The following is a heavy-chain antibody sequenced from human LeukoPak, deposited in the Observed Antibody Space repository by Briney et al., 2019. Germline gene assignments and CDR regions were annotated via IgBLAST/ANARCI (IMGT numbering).Heavy chain of an antibody. CDR3: ALLVAGAYYFDY. V-gene: IGHV4-34*01. D-gene: IGHD2-2*01. CDR2: INHTGST. CDR1: GASFSDYH. Sequence: SETLSLTCTVYGASFSDYHWSWIRQPPGKGLEWIGQINHTGSTYYNPSLKSRVTISVDTSKNQFSLKLSSVTAADTAVYYCALLVAGAYYFDYWGQGTLVTVSS. J-gene: IGHJ4*02.